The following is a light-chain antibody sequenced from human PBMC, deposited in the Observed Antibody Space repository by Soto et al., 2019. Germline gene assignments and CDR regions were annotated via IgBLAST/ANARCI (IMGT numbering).Light chain of an antibody. CDR2: EVS. Sequence: QSALTQPPSASGSPGRSSTSSCPGTTSDVGGYDYVSWYQQHPGKAPKLMIYEVSKRPSGVPDRFFGSKSGNTASLTVSGLQAEDEADYYCSSYAGSSNFVVFGGGTKVTVL. CDR1: TSDVGGYDY. V-gene: IGLV2-8*01. J-gene: IGLJ2*01. CDR3: SSYAGSSNFVV.